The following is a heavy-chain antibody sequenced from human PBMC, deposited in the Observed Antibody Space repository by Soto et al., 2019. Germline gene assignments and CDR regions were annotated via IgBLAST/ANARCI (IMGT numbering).Heavy chain of an antibody. D-gene: IGHD3-22*01. CDR2: ISYDGSNK. J-gene: IGHJ4*02. Sequence: GGSLRLSCAASGFTFSSYAMHWVRQAPGKGLEWVAVISYDGSNKYYADSVKGRFTISRDNSKNTLYLQMNSLRAEDTAVYYCARDYERLITTIDYWGQGTLVTVSS. V-gene: IGHV3-30-3*01. CDR3: ARDYERLITTIDY. CDR1: GFTFSSYA.